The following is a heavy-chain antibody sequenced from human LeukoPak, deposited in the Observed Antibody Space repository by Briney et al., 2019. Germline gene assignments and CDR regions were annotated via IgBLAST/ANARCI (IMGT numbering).Heavy chain of an antibody. CDR1: GYTFTSYG. D-gene: IGHD3-10*01. J-gene: IGHJ4*02. CDR2: IIPIFGTA. V-gene: IGHV1-69*06. CDR3: ASERGATQYFDY. Sequence: GASVKVSCKASGYTFTSYGISWVRQAPGQGLEWMGGIIPIFGTANYAQKFQGRVTITADKSTSTAYMELSSLRSEDTAVYYCASERGATQYFDYWGQGTLVTVSS.